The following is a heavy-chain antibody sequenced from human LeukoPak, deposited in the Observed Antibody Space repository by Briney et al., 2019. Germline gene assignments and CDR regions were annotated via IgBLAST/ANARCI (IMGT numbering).Heavy chain of an antibody. D-gene: IGHD3-10*01. Sequence: QPGGSLRLSCAASRFSFSNYWMHWVRQAPGKGLVWVSRVKSDGSNPSYADSVKGRFTISRDNAENMLYLQMNTLGAEDTAVYYCAKGLWFGELDYWGQGTLVTVSS. CDR1: RFSFSNYW. CDR3: AKGLWFGELDY. V-gene: IGHV3-74*01. J-gene: IGHJ4*02. CDR2: VKSDGSNP.